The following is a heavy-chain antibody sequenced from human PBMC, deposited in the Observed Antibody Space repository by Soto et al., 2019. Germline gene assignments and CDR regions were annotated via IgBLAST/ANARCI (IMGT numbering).Heavy chain of an antibody. CDR1: GGSISSYY. D-gene: IGHD3-3*01. V-gene: IGHV4-59*01. CDR3: ARAGVDYDFSYYFDY. Sequence: SETLSLTCTVSGGSISSYYWSWIRQPPGKGLEWIGYIYYSGSTNYNPSLKSRVTISVDTSKNQFSLKLSSVTAADTAVYYCARAGVDYDFSYYFDYWGHGTLVTVSS. J-gene: IGHJ4*01. CDR2: IYYSGST.